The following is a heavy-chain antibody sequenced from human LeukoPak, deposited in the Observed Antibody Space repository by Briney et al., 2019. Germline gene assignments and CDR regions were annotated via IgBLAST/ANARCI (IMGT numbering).Heavy chain of an antibody. D-gene: IGHD3-10*01. CDR1: GGSISNYY. CDR3: ARSYGSGNYFDY. Sequence: PSETLSLTCTVSGGSISNYYWNWIRQPPGKGLEWIGYIYYSGSANYNPSLKSRVTISVDTSKNQFSLKLSSVTAADTAVYYCARSYGSGNYFDYWGQGTLVTASS. V-gene: IGHV4-59*01. J-gene: IGHJ4*02. CDR2: IYYSGSA.